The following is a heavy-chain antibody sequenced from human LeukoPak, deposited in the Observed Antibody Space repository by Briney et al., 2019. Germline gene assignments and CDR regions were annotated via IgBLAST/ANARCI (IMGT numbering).Heavy chain of an antibody. Sequence: GGSRRLSCAASGCTVSGNYMSWVRQAPGKGLEWVSLLYGGGSTYCANPVKGRFSISRDNSKNTLYLQMNSLRAEDTAVYYCASRDKGYYYGMDVWGQGTTVTVSS. V-gene: IGHV3-66*01. J-gene: IGHJ6*02. CDR2: LYGGGST. D-gene: IGHD5-24*01. CDR1: GCTVSGNY. CDR3: ASRDKGYYYGMDV.